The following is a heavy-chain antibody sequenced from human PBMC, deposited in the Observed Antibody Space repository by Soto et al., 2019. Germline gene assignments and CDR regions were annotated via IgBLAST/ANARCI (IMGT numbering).Heavy chain of an antibody. J-gene: IGHJ4*02. D-gene: IGHD3-22*01. V-gene: IGHV4-30-2*01. Sequence: SETLSLTCAVSGGSISSGGYSWSWIRQPPGKGLEWIGYIYHSGSTYYNPSLKSRVTISVDRSKNQFSLKLSSVTAADTAVYYCARGGYYDSSGYFLDYWGQGTLVTVSS. CDR3: ARGGYYDSSGYFLDY. CDR2: IYHSGST. CDR1: GGSISSGGYS.